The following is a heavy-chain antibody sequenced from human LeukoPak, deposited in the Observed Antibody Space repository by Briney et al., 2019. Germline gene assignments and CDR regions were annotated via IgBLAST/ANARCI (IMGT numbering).Heavy chain of an antibody. CDR3: ARDQIVVVPAAIAVWFDP. CDR2: IYTSGST. J-gene: IGHJ5*02. V-gene: IGHV4-4*07. CDR1: GGSISSYY. D-gene: IGHD2-2*01. Sequence: SETLSLTCTVSGGSISSYYWSWIRQPPGKGLEWIGRIYTSGSTTYNPSLKSRVTMSVDSSKNQFSLKLSSVTAADTAVYYCARDQIVVVPAAIAVWFDPWGQGTLVTVSS.